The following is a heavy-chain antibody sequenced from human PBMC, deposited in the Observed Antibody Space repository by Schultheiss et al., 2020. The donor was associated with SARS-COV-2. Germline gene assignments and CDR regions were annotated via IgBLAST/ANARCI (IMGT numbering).Heavy chain of an antibody. Sequence: GGSLRLSCAASGFTFSDYYMSWIRQAPGKGLEWVSYISSSGSTIYYADSVKGRFTISRDNAKNSLYLQMNSLRAEDTAVYYCARYSSSSRLTIFDYWGQGTLVTVSS. CDR3: ARYSSSSRLTIFDY. CDR2: ISSSGSTI. V-gene: IGHV3-11*01. J-gene: IGHJ4*02. CDR1: GFTFSDYY. D-gene: IGHD6-6*01.